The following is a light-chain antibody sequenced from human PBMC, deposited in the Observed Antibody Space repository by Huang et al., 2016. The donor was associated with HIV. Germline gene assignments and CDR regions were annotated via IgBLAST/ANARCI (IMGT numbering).Light chain of an antibody. CDR2: LAS. Sequence: DIVLTQSPATLSLSPGEGATLSCRAGQSVSSYLAWYQQKPGHAPRLLIYLASNMDTGIPARFRGSGSGTDFTLTISSLEPEDSAVYYCQQRNNWPYTFGQGTKLEVK. V-gene: IGKV3-11*01. CDR1: QSVSSY. CDR3: QQRNNWPYT. J-gene: IGKJ2*01.